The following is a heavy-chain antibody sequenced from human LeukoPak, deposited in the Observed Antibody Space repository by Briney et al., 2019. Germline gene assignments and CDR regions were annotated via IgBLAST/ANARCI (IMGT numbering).Heavy chain of an antibody. CDR2: IYHSGST. CDR1: GGSISSGGYY. CDR3: ARGLVVPAATSFDP. V-gene: IGHV4-30-2*01. D-gene: IGHD2-2*01. J-gene: IGHJ5*02. Sequence: SQTLSLTCTVSGGSISSGGYYWSWIRQPPGKGLEWIGYIYHSGSTYYNPSLKSRVTISVDRSKNQFSLKLSSVTAADTAVYYCARGLVVPAATSFDPWGQGTLVTVSS.